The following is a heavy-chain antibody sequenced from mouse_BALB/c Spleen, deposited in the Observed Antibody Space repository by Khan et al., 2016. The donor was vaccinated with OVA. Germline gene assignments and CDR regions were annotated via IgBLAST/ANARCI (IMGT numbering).Heavy chain of an antibody. J-gene: IGHJ4*01. CDR2: IWVSGSK. Sequence: VQLQESGPGLVAPSQSLSITCTVSGFSLTDYAVSWIRQPPGKGLEWLGVIWVSGSKYYNSVLKPRLSISTDNSKSQVFLKMNSLQTDDSAMYYCARDPPYYSMDYWGQGTSVTVSS. V-gene: IGHV2-6-5*01. CDR3: ARDPPYYSMDY. CDR1: GFSLTDYA.